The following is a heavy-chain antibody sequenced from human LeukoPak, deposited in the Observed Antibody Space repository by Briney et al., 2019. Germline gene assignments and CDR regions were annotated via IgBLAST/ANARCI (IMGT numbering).Heavy chain of an antibody. CDR1: GGTFSSYA. J-gene: IGHJ4*02. D-gene: IGHD3-22*01. Sequence: ASVKVSCKASGGTFSSYAINWVRQAPGQGLEWMGRIIPSLAIANYAQKFQDRVTIIADKSTSTAYMELSSLRSEDTATYYCARGGVRDDFSGYYFDYWGQGALVTVSS. V-gene: IGHV1-69*04. CDR2: IIPSLAIA. CDR3: ARGGVRDDFSGYYFDY.